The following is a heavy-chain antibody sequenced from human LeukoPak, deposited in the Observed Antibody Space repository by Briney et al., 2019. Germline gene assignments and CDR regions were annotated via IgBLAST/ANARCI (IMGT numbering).Heavy chain of an antibody. CDR1: GDSVSSSSAA. CDR3: ATGNYHFDQ. J-gene: IGHJ4*02. CDR2: TYYRSKWYN. Sequence: SQTLSLTCAISGDSVSSSSAAWNWIRQSPSRGLEWLGRTYYRSKWYNDHAESVKSRITINPDTSKNQFSLELTSVTPEDTAMYFCATGNYHFDQWGQGTLVTVSP. V-gene: IGHV6-1*01. D-gene: IGHD1-1*01.